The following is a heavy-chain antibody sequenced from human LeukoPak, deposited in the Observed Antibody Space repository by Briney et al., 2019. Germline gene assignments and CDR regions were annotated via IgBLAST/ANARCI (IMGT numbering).Heavy chain of an antibody. Sequence: SGGSLRLLFSASEYTFSSRDTPWVRQAPGKGLEYVSGISSNGGSTYYADSVKGRFSISRDNSKRMLYLQMSSLGTEDTAVYHCVKGVAVAGLFYIWGQGTLVTVSS. D-gene: IGHD6-19*01. CDR3: VKGVAVAGLFYI. V-gene: IGHV3-64D*06. J-gene: IGHJ4*02. CDR1: EYTFSSRD. CDR2: ISSNGGST.